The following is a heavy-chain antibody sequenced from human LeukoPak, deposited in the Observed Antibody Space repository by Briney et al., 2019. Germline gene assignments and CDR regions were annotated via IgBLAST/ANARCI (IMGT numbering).Heavy chain of an antibody. CDR1: GGSISSGSYY. Sequence: SETLSLTCIVSGGSISSGSYYWSWIRQPAGKGLEWIGRIYPSGSTNYNPSLKSRVTISVDTSKNQFSLKLSSVTAADTAVYYCARHGRGGAAAGRNAGNWFDPWGQGTLVTVSS. CDR2: IYPSGST. D-gene: IGHD6-13*01. J-gene: IGHJ5*02. CDR3: ARHGRGGAAAGRNAGNWFDP. V-gene: IGHV4-61*02.